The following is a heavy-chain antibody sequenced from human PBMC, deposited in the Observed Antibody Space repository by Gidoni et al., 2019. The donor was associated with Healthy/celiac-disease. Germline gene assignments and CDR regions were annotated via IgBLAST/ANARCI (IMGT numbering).Heavy chain of an antibody. D-gene: IGHD6-13*01. J-gene: IGHJ6*03. V-gene: IGHV5-51*01. Sequence: DVQLVQSGAEVKKPGESLKLSCKGSGYSFTSYCIGRVRQMPGKGLEWMGIIYPGDSDTRYSPSFQGQVTISADKSISTAYLQWSSLKASDTAMYYCARLLKLAAAGTGIPEGYYYYYYMDVWGKGTTVTVSS. CDR1: GYSFTSYC. CDR2: IYPGDSDT. CDR3: ARLLKLAAAGTGIPEGYYYYYYMDV.